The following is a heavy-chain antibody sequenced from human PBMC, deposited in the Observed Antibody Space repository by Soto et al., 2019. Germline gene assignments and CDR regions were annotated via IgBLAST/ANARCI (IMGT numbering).Heavy chain of an antibody. CDR1: GGSFSGYY. CDR2: INHSGST. J-gene: IGHJ4*02. CDR3: ARAPRYSSSWPYFDY. D-gene: IGHD6-13*01. Sequence: QVQLQQWGAGLLKPSETLSLTCAVYGGSFSGYYWSWIRQPPGKGLEWIGEINHSGSTNYNPSLKSRVPISVDTSKNQFSLKLSSVTAADTAVYYCARAPRYSSSWPYFDYWGQGTLVTVSS. V-gene: IGHV4-34*01.